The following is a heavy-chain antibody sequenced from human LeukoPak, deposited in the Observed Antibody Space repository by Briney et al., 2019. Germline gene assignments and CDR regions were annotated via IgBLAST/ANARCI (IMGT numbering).Heavy chain of an antibody. CDR3: ARSRGSSAHEY. J-gene: IGHJ4*02. Sequence: GGSLRLSCEASGFTFSDYSMNWVRQAPGKGLEWVSYISSSSSPIYYADSVKGRFTISRDNAKNSLYLQMNSLRAEDTAVYYCARSRGSSAHEYWGQGTLVTVSS. CDR2: ISSSSSPI. CDR1: GFTFSDYS. V-gene: IGHV3-48*01. D-gene: IGHD6-6*01.